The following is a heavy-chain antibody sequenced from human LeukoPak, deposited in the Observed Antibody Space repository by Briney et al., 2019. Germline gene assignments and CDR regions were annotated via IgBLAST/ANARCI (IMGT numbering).Heavy chain of an antibody. CDR3: ARDQYDGYRHNWFDP. CDR2: IYTSGST. J-gene: IGHJ5*02. D-gene: IGHD5-24*01. Sequence: ASETLSLTCAVYGGSFSGYYWGWIRQPAGKGLEWIGRIYTSGSTNYNPSLKSRVTISVDTSKNQFSLKLSSVTAADTAVYYCARDQYDGYRHNWFDPWGQGTLVTVSS. CDR1: GGSFSGYY. V-gene: IGHV4-4*07.